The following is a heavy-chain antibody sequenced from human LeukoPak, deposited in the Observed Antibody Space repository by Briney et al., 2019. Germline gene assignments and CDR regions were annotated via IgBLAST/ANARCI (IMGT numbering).Heavy chain of an antibody. J-gene: IGHJ4*02. D-gene: IGHD3-22*01. CDR1: GYTLTRSY. CDR3: ARGFSMIEDY. CDR2: INPNRGDT. Sequence: ASVKVSCKASGYTLTRSYIHGVRQAPGQGLEWMGWINPNRGDTNYAQKFEGRVTMTRDTSISTAYMELSSLRSDDTAVYYCARGFSMIEDYWGQGTLVTVSS. V-gene: IGHV1-2*02.